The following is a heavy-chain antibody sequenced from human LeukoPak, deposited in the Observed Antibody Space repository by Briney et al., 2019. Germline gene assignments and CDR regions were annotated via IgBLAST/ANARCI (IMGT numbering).Heavy chain of an antibody. CDR3: ARVASETGIWFDY. D-gene: IGHD1-14*01. CDR1: GGTFSSYA. V-gene: IGHV1-69*13. J-gene: IGHJ4*02. Sequence: GASVKVSCKASGGTFSSYAISWVRQAPGQGLEWMGGIIPTFGTANYAQKFQGRVTITADESTSTAYMELSSLRSEDTAVYYCARVASETGIWFDYWGQGTLVTVSS. CDR2: IIPTFGTA.